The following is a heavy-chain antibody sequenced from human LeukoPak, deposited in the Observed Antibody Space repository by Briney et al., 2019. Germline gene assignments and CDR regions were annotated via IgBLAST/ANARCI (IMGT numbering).Heavy chain of an antibody. V-gene: IGHV5-51*01. Sequence: GESLKISCKGSGYSFTTYWIGWVRQMPGKGLEWVGIIYPGDSDTRYSPSFQGQVTISADKSISTAYLQCSSLKASDTAMYYCARGNYVGYYYYFYMDVWGKGTTVTVSS. CDR2: IYPGDSDT. J-gene: IGHJ6*03. CDR3: ARGNYVGYYYYFYMDV. D-gene: IGHD1-7*01. CDR1: GYSFTTYW.